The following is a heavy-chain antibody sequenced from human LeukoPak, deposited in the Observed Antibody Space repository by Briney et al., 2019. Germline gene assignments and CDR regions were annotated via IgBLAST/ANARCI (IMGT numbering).Heavy chain of an antibody. CDR2: INPGDSDF. Sequence: GESLKISCKGSGYNFTTYWIAWVRQMPGKGLEWMGIINPGDSDFRYSPSFQGQVTISADKSITTAYLQWSSLKASDTAMYYCARGYCSGGACRYVTKYFDYWGQGTLVTVSS. CDR3: ARGYCSGGACRYVTKYFDY. J-gene: IGHJ4*02. D-gene: IGHD2-15*01. V-gene: IGHV5-51*01. CDR1: GYNFTTYW.